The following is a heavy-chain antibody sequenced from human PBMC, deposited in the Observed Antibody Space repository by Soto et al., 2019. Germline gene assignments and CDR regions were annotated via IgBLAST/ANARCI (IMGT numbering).Heavy chain of an antibody. J-gene: IGHJ6*02. Sequence: QITLKESGPTLVKPTQTLTLTCTFSGFSLTSGVVGVGWIRQPPGEALEWLALNYWNNEQYYNQPLRHRLTITRAPSKNQVVLTMCTMDPVDTTTYFCAHRLPGPTGYDVWCQGTTVTFSS. V-gene: IGHV2-5*01. CDR3: AHRLPGPTGYDV. D-gene: IGHD6-13*01. CDR1: GFSLTSGVVG. CDR2: NYWNNEQ.